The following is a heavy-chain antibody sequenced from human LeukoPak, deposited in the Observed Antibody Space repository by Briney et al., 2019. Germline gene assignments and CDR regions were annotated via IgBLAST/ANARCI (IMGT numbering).Heavy chain of an antibody. D-gene: IGHD3-3*01. J-gene: IGHJ5*02. V-gene: IGHV4-4*02. CDR2: LYHSRST. CDR3: ARWYYDFWSGHENNWFDP. Sequence: PSQTLSLTCAVSGGPISSSNWWSWVRQPPGKGLEWLGELYHSRSTNYNPSLMSRVTKSIDTSKNQFSRKLSSVTAADTAVYYCARWYYDFWSGHENNWFDPWGQGTLVTVSS. CDR1: GGPISSSNW.